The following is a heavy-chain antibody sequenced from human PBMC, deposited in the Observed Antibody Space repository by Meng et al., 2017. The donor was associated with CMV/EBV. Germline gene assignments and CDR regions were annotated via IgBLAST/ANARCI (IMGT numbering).Heavy chain of an antibody. CDR2: ISSSSSYT. Sequence: GQQVESGGGLFKPGGSLRLSCAASGFTFSDYYMSWIRQSPGKGLEWVSYISSSSSYTNYADSVKGRFTISRDNAKNSLYLQMNSLRAEDTAVYYCARLGVVPAAIGYWGQGTLVTVSS. CDR1: GFTFSDYY. V-gene: IGHV3-11*05. J-gene: IGHJ4*02. D-gene: IGHD2-2*01. CDR3: ARLGVVPAAIGY.